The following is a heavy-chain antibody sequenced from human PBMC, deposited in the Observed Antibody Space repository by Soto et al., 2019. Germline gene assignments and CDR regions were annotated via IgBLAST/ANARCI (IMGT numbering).Heavy chain of an antibody. CDR2: IYYTGST. V-gene: IGHV4-59*01. Sequence: PSETLSLTCTVSGGSISSYFWSWIRQTPGKGLEWIGYIYYTGSTNYNPSLKSRVSFSVDTSKNQFSLKLSSVTAADTAVYYCARYYCSGTCYYFDYWGQGTLVTVSS. CDR3: ARYYCSGTCYYFDY. J-gene: IGHJ4*02. CDR1: GGSISSYF. D-gene: IGHD2-15*01.